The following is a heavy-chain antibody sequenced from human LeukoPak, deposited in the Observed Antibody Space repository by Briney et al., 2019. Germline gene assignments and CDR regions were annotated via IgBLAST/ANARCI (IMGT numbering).Heavy chain of an antibody. Sequence: ASVKVSCKTSGYTFTNYGMHWVRQAPRQSPEWMGWINAGNGNTKSSQTFQDRVTLTRDTSASTAYMELNSLSSEDTAVYYCARGAYYYEDWGQGTLVTVSS. V-gene: IGHV1-3*01. J-gene: IGHJ4*02. CDR3: ARGAYYYED. CDR2: INAGNGNT. CDR1: GYTFTNYG. D-gene: IGHD3-22*01.